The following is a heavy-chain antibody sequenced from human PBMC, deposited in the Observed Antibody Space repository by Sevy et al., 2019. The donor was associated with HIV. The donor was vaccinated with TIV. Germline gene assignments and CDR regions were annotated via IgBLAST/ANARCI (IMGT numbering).Heavy chain of an antibody. D-gene: IGHD3-22*01. CDR1: GFTFSSYG. V-gene: IGHV3-30*03. CDR2: ISYDGSNK. Sequence: GESLKISCAASGFTFSSYGMHWVRQAPGKGLEWVAVISYDGSNKYYADSVKGRFTISRDNSKNTLYLQMNSLRAEDTAVYFCARDGGYDSRGYDLSNYWGQGTLVTVSS. CDR3: ARDGGYDSRGYDLSNY. J-gene: IGHJ4*02.